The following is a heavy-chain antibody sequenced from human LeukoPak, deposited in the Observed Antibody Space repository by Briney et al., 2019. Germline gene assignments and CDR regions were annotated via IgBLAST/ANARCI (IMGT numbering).Heavy chain of an antibody. CDR3: ARECIPDAFDL. CDR1: GYTFTGYY. Sequence: ASVTVSFTGSGYTFTGYYMHGVRQAPGQGGEWMGWINPNSRGTHYAQKFPCTLTMTSDTSISTPYMELSRLRSDDTAVYYCARECIPDAFDLWGPGTMVTGSS. V-gene: IGHV1-2*02. J-gene: IGHJ3*01. CDR2: INPNSRGT.